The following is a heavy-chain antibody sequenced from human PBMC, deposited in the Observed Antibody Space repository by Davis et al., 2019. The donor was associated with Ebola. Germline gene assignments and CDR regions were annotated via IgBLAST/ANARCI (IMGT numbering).Heavy chain of an antibody. J-gene: IGHJ5*02. CDR3: AREPILLWFGELVFDP. D-gene: IGHD3-10*01. CDR1: GGSFSGYY. V-gene: IGHV4-34*01. Sequence: PSETLSLTCAVYGGSFSGYYWSWIRQPPGKGLEWIGEINHSGSTNYNPSLKSRVTISVDTSKNQFSLKLSSVTAADTAVYYCAREPILLWFGELVFDPWGQGTLVTVSS. CDR2: INHSGST.